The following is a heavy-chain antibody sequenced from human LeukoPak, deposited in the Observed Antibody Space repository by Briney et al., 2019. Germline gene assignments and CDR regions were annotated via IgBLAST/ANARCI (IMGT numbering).Heavy chain of an antibody. CDR3: ARDYYYDSSGYYHYYYYGMDV. J-gene: IGHJ6*02. CDR2: INAGNGNT. D-gene: IGHD3-22*01. CDR1: GYTFTSYY. V-gene: IGHV1-3*01. Sequence: GASVKVSCKASGYTFTSYYMHWVRQAPGQRLEWMGWINAGNGNTKYSQKFQGRVTITRDTSASTAYMELSSLRSEDTAVYYCARDYYYDSSGYYHYYYYGMDVWGQGTTVTVSS.